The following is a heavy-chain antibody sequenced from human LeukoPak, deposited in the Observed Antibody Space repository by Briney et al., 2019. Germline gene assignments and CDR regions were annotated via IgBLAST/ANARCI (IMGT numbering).Heavy chain of an antibody. J-gene: IGHJ4*02. CDR2: ISAYNGNT. CDR3: ARDTGLYSYGRGGFDY. Sequence: ASVKVSCKASGYTFTSYGISWVRQAPGQGLEWMGWISAYNGNTNYAQKLQGRVTMTTDTSTSTAYMELRSLRSDDTAVYYCARDTGLYSYGRGGFDYWGQGTLVTVSS. V-gene: IGHV1-18*01. CDR1: GYTFTSYG. D-gene: IGHD5-18*01.